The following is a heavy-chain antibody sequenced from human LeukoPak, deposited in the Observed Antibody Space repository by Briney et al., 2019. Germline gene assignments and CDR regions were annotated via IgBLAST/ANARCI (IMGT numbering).Heavy chain of an antibody. CDR1: GFTFSSYA. CDR3: AKEPPQNYYDSSDYPYFDY. V-gene: IGHV3-23*01. Sequence: PGESLRLSCAASGFTFSSYAMSWVRQAPGKGLEWVSAISGSGGSTYYADSVKGRFTISRDNSKNTLYLQMNSLRAEDTAVYYCAKEPPQNYYDSSDYPYFDYWGQGTLVTVSS. J-gene: IGHJ4*02. D-gene: IGHD3-22*01. CDR2: ISGSGGST.